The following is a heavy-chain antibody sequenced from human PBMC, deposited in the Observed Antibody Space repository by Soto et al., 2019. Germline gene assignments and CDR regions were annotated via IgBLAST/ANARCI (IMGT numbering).Heavy chain of an antibody. CDR1: GGSISSYY. D-gene: IGHD3-3*01. CDR2: MYTSGST. CDR3: ARGTSARGFYGY. Sequence: SETLSLTCIVSGGSISSYYWSWIRQPAGKGLEWIGRMYTSGSTNYNPSLKSRVTMSVDTSKNQFSLKLSSVTAADTAVYYCARGTSARGFYGYWGQGTLVTVSS. J-gene: IGHJ4*02. V-gene: IGHV4-4*07.